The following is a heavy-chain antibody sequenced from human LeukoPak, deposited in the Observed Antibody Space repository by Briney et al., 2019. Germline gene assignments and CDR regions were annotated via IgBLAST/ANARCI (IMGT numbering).Heavy chain of an antibody. CDR3: ARDGKDYGDYVFDY. Sequence: GGSLRLSCAASGFTFSSYSMNWVRQAPGKGLEWVSSISSSSSYIYYADSVKGRFTISRDNAKNSLYLQMNSLRAEDTAVYYCARDGKDYGDYVFDYWGQGTLVTVSS. CDR1: GFTFSSYS. V-gene: IGHV3-21*01. D-gene: IGHD4-17*01. CDR2: ISSSSSYI. J-gene: IGHJ4*02.